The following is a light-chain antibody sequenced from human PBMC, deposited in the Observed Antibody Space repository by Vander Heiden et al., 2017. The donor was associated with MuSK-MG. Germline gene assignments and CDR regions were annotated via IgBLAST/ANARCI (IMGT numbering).Light chain of an antibody. Sequence: QSALTQPPSVSGAPGQRVTISGTGSSSNIGAGYDVHWYQQLPGTAPKLLIYGHSYLPTGVPDRFSGSKSGTSASLAIAGLQAEDEADYYCQSYDSSLSGVVFGGGTKLTVL. CDR1: SSNIGAGYD. V-gene: IGLV1-40*01. J-gene: IGLJ2*01. CDR2: GHS. CDR3: QSYDSSLSGVV.